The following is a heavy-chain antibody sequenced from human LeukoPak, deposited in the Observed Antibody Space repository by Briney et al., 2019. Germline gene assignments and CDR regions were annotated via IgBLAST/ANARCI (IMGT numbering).Heavy chain of an antibody. D-gene: IGHD3-10*01. CDR3: AREGYGSGFDP. J-gene: IGHJ5*02. Sequence: SETLSLTCAVSGGSISSGGYSWSWIRQPPGKGLEWIGYIYHSGSTCYNPSLKSRVTISVDRSKNQFSLKLSSVTAADTAVYYCAREGYGSGFDPWGQGTLVTVSS. CDR1: GGSISSGGYS. CDR2: IYHSGST. V-gene: IGHV4-30-2*01.